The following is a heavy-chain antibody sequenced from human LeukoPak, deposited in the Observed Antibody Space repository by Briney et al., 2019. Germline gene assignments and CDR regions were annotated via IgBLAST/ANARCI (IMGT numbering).Heavy chain of an antibody. CDR3: ARNRDSSWSEGWDAFDI. Sequence: GGSLRLSCAASGFTFSSYSMNWVRQSPGQGLEWVSSISSSSSYIYYADSVKGRFTISRDNAKNSLYLQMNSLGAEDTAVYYCARNRDSSWSEGWDAFDIWGQGTMVTVSS. J-gene: IGHJ3*02. CDR2: ISSSSSYI. D-gene: IGHD5-18*01. V-gene: IGHV3-21*01. CDR1: GFTFSSYS.